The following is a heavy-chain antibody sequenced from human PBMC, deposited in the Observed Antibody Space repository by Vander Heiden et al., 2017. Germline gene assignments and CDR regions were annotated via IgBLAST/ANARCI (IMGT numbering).Heavy chain of an antibody. Sequence: EVLPLDSGGGLAQPAGSLSISCSASGFTFSDYAMSWVRKAPGKGLEWVSTIGGTGLITSYSSAVKGRFTISRDNSKNTLHLQVLSLRAEDTALYYCAKGVYNGSFYYFVYWGHGTPVPGSS. CDR3: AKGVYNGSFYYFVY. D-gene: IGHD1-26*01. V-gene: IGHV3-23*01. CDR2: IGGTGLIT. J-gene: IGHJ4*01. CDR1: GFTFSDYA.